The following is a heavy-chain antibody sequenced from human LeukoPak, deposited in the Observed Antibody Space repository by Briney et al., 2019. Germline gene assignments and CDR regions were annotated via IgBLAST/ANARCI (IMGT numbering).Heavy chain of an antibody. Sequence: GGSLRLSCATSGFTFSDYWMCWVRQAPGKGLEWVANIRQDGGDKYYADSVKGRFTISRDNAKNSLYLQMNSLRAEDTAVYSCARVIVTVPGQSDYFDYWGQGTLVTFSS. J-gene: IGHJ4*02. CDR2: IRQDGGDK. D-gene: IGHD2/OR15-2a*01. CDR1: GFTFSDYW. V-gene: IGHV3-7*03. CDR3: ARVIVTVPGQSDYFDY.